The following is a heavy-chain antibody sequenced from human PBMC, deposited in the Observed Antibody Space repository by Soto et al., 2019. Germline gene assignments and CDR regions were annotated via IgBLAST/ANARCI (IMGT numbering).Heavy chain of an antibody. CDR2: IIPIFGTA. D-gene: IGHD2-15*01. Sequence: QVQLVQSGAEVKKPASSVKVSCKASGGTFSSYAISWVRQAPGQGLEWMGGIIPIFGTANYAQKFQGRVTITADESTSTAYMELSSLRSEDTAVYYCARDALDCSGGSCSFFDYWGQGTLVTVSS. CDR1: GGTFSSYA. V-gene: IGHV1-69*12. CDR3: ARDALDCSGGSCSFFDY. J-gene: IGHJ4*02.